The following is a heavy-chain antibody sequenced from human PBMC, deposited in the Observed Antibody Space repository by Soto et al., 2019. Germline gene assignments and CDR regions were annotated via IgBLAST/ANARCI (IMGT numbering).Heavy chain of an antibody. V-gene: IGHV1-18*01. CDR2: ISAYNGNT. CDR3: ARVVGDSDYDFWSGPMAWFDP. Sequence: ASVKVSCKASGYTFTSYGISWVRQAPGQGLEWMGWISAYNGNTNYAQKLQGRVTMTTDTSTSTAYMELRSLRSDDTAVYYCARVVGDSDYDFWSGPMAWFDPWGQGTLVTVSS. J-gene: IGHJ5*02. D-gene: IGHD3-3*01. CDR1: GYTFTSYG.